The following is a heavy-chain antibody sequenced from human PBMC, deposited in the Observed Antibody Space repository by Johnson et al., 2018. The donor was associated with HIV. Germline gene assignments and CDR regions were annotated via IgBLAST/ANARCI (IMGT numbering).Heavy chain of an antibody. J-gene: IGHJ3*01. Sequence: VQLVESGGGLVKPGGSLRLSCAASGFTFSNYAMTWVRQAPGKGLAWVSTISGSGHLIYYADSVKGRFTISRDNSRNTLYRQMNSLRAGDTALYYCAKDRHNDWNPPFLAFDVWGHGTLVTVSS. V-gene: IGHV3-23*04. CDR2: ISGSGHLI. CDR1: GFTFSNYA. D-gene: IGHD1-1*01. CDR3: AKDRHNDWNPPFLAFDV.